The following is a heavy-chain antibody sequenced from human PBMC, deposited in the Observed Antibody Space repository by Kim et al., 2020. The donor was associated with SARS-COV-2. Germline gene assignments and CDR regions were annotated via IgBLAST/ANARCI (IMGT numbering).Heavy chain of an antibody. D-gene: IGHD3-3*02. V-gene: IGHV4-59*01. Sequence: SETLSLTCTVSGGSISSFYWSWIRQPPGKGLEWIGNIYYSGNTNNNPSLKSRVTISVDPSKNQFSLKLSSVTAADTAVYYCARLGHSTFYYYYYMDVWG. J-gene: IGHJ6*03. CDR2: IYYSGNT. CDR1: GGSISSFY. CDR3: ARLGHSTFYYYYYMDV.